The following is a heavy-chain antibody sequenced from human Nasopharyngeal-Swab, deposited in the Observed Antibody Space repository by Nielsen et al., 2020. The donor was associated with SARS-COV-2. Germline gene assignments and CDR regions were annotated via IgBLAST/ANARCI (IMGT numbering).Heavy chain of an antibody. CDR1: GFTFNTYW. V-gene: IGHV3-74*01. Sequence: GESLKISCAASGFTFNTYWMHWVRQAPGKGLVWVSRINSDGSSTSYADSVKGRFTISRDNAKNTLFLQMNSLRAEDTAVYYCARSPVVTDYFDYWGQGTLVTVSS. D-gene: IGHD4-23*01. CDR2: INSDGSST. J-gene: IGHJ4*02. CDR3: ARSPVVTDYFDY.